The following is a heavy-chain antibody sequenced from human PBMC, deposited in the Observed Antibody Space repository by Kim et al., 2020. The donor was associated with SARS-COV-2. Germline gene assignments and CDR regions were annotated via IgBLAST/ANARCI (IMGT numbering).Heavy chain of an antibody. Sequence: ADSWKGRFTSSRDNSKNTLYLQMNSLRAEDTAVYYCARDHLSSLYYFDYWGQGTLVTVSS. D-gene: IGHD6-13*01. CDR3: ARDHLSSLYYFDY. J-gene: IGHJ4*02. V-gene: IGHV3-33*01.